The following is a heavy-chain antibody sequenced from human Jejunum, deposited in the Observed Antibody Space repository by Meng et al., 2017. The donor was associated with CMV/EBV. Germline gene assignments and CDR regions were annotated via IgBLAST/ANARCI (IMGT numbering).Heavy chain of an antibody. D-gene: IGHD1-26*01. CDR1: GFSFSTFG. CDR2: VQSDGSRQ. Sequence: QVQLVESGGGVVQPVGSLRRSCAASGFSFSTFGMHWVRQAPGKGLEWVAFVQSDGSRQNYAASLKGRFTISRDNSKNTLSLQMNSLRVDDTAVYFCAKEVFGRSFFDYWGQGILVTVS. V-gene: IGHV3-30*02. J-gene: IGHJ4*02. CDR3: AKEVFGRSFFDY.